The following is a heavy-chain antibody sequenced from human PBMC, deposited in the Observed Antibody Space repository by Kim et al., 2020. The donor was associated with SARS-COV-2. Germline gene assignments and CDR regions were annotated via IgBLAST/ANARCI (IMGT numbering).Heavy chain of an antibody. V-gene: IGHV3-30*18. CDR2: ISYDGSNK. Sequence: GGSLRLSCAASGFTFSSYGMHWVRQAPGKGLEWVAVISYDGSNKYYADSVKGLFTISRDKSKNTLYLQMNSLRAEDTAVYYCAKDPTDCSSTSCYRGWVYYYYGMDVWGHGTTVTVSS. CDR3: AKDPTDCSSTSCYRGWVYYYYGMDV. CDR1: GFTFSSYG. D-gene: IGHD2-2*01. J-gene: IGHJ6*02.